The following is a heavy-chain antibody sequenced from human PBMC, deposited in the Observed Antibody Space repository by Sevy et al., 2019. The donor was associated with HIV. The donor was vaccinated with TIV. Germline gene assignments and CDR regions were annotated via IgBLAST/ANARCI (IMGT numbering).Heavy chain of an antibody. CDR2: INPNSGGT. V-gene: IGHV1-2*06. Sequence: ASVKVSCKASGYTFTGYYMHWVRQAPGQGLEWMGRINPNSGGTNYAQKFQGRVTMTRDTSISTAYMELSRLRSDDTAVYYCARYSSAITAFDIWGQGTMVTVSS. J-gene: IGHJ3*02. D-gene: IGHD6-25*01. CDR1: GYTFTGYY. CDR3: ARYSSAITAFDI.